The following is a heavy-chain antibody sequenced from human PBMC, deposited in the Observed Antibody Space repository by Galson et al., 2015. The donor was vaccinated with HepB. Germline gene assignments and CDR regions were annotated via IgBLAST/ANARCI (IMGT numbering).Heavy chain of an antibody. CDR2: ISYDGSNK. CDR1: GFTFSSYG. D-gene: IGHD5-24*01. Sequence: SLRLSCAASGFTFSSYGMHWVRQAPGKGLEWVAVISYDGSNKYYADSVKGRFTISRDNSKNTLYLQMNSLRAEDTAVYYCAKPPWGYTPAGWFAPCGQGTLVTVAS. J-gene: IGHJ5*02. V-gene: IGHV3-30*18. CDR3: AKPPWGYTPAGWFAP.